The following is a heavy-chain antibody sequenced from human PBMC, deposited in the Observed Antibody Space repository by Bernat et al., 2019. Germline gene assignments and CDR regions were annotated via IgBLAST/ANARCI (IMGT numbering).Heavy chain of an antibody. J-gene: IGHJ4*02. CDR2: ISTTGGST. Sequence: EVQLFESGGGLVQPGGSLRLSCAASGFTFSSNGMSWVRQAPWKGLEWVSAISTTGGSTYYADSVKGRFTISRDNSKNTLYLQVNNLRAEDTAEYYCVKGASLFDYWGQGTLVTVSS. CDR1: GFTFSSNG. CDR3: VKGASLFDY. V-gene: IGHV3-23*01.